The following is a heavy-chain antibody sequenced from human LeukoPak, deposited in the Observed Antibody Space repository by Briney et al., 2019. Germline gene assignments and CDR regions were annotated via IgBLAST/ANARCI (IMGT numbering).Heavy chain of an antibody. D-gene: IGHD3-9*01. Sequence: PSETLSLTCAVYGGSFSGYYWSWIRQPPGKGLEWIGEINHSGSTNYNPSLKSRVTISVDTSKNQFSLKLSSVTAADAAVYYCARAGYDILTGYYTYYFDYWGQGTPVTVS. J-gene: IGHJ4*02. CDR2: INHSGST. CDR1: GGSFSGYY. V-gene: IGHV4-34*01. CDR3: ARAGYDILTGYYTYYFDY.